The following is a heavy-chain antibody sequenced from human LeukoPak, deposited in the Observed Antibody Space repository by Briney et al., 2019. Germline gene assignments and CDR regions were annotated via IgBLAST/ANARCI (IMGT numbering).Heavy chain of an antibody. J-gene: IGHJ4*02. CDR2: IYTSGST. Sequence: SETLSLTCTVSGGSISSGSYYWSWIRQPARKGLEWIGRIYTSGSTNYNPSLKSRVTISVDTSKNQFSLKLSSVTAADTAVYYCAGDTENFDYWGQGTLVTVSS. CDR3: AGDTENFDY. D-gene: IGHD4-11*01. V-gene: IGHV4-61*02. CDR1: GGSISSGSYY.